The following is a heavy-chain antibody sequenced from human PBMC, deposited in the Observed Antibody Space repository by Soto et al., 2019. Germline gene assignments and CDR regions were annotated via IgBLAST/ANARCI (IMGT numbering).Heavy chain of an antibody. Sequence: GASVKVSCKASGGTFSSYAISWVRQAPGQGLGWMGGIIPICGTANYAQKSQGRVTTPADESTRTAYMELSSLRSEDTAVYYCALLPGTTVTHFDPWGQGTLVTVSS. D-gene: IGHD4-4*01. V-gene: IGHV1-69*13. J-gene: IGHJ5*02. CDR2: IIPICGTA. CDR3: ALLPGTTVTHFDP. CDR1: GGTFSSYA.